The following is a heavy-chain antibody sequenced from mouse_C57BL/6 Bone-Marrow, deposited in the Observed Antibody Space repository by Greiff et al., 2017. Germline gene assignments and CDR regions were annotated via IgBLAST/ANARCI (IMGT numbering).Heavy chain of an antibody. CDR2: INPGDGDT. CDR3: ARECSSARYAMDY. CDR1: GYAFSSSW. Sequence: QVQLQQSGPELVKPGASVKISCKASGYAFSSSWMNWVKQRPGKGLEWIGRINPGDGDTNYNGKFKGKATLTADKSSSTAYMQLSSLTSEDSAVSFCARECSSARYAMDYWGQGTSVTVSS. D-gene: IGHD1-1*01. J-gene: IGHJ4*01. V-gene: IGHV1-82*01.